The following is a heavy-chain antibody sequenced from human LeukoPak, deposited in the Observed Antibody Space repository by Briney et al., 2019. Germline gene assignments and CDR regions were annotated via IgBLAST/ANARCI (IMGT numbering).Heavy chain of an antibody. CDR1: GFTFSSYS. Sequence: GGSLRLSCAASGFTFSSYSMNWVRQAPGKGLEWVSYISSSSSTIYYADSVKGRFTISRDNSKNTLYLQMNSLRAEDTAVYYCAKAIQLWLYYYGMDVWGQGTTVTVSS. D-gene: IGHD5-18*01. V-gene: IGHV3-48*01. CDR2: ISSSSSTI. CDR3: AKAIQLWLYYYGMDV. J-gene: IGHJ6*02.